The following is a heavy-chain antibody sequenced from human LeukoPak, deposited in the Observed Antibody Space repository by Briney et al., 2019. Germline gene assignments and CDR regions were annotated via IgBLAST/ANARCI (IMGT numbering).Heavy chain of an antibody. CDR3: ARTLTTVTPLGYYYYGMDV. J-gene: IGHJ6*02. CDR2: ISYDGSNK. D-gene: IGHD4-17*01. Sequence: GGSLRLSCAASGFTFSSYAMHWVRQAPGKGLEWVAVISYDGSNKYYADSVKGGFTISRDNSKNTLYLQMNSLRAEDTAVYYCARTLTTVTPLGYYYYGMDVWGQGTTVTVSS. V-gene: IGHV3-30-3*01. CDR1: GFTFSSYA.